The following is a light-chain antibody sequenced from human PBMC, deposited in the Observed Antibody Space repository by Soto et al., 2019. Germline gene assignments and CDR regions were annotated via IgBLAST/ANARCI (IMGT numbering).Light chain of an antibody. J-gene: IGKJ2*01. CDR2: GSS. CDR3: QQYGSSPPYT. CDR1: QSVSNNY. Sequence: EVVLTQSPGTLSLSPGERASLSCRASQSVSNNYLAWYQQKPGQSPKLLIFGSSDRATGIPDRFSGSGSGTDFTITITRLEPEDFAVYYWQQYGSSPPYTFGQGTKLEIK. V-gene: IGKV3-20*01.